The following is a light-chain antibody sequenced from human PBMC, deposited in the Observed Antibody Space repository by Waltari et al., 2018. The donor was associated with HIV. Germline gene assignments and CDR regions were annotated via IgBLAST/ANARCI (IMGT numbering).Light chain of an antibody. CDR1: QSPSNF. Sequence: DIQMTQSPSLLSASVGDRVTITCRASQSPSNFLAWYQQKPGKAPKLLISTASVLESGVPSRFSGSGSGTEFTLTISSLQPDDFATYYCQQYYSPLTFGGGTKVEIK. CDR2: TAS. V-gene: IGKV1-5*03. CDR3: QQYYSPLT. J-gene: IGKJ4*01.